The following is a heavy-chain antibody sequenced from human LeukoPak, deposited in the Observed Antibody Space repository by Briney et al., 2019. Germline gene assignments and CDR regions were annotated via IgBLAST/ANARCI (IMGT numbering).Heavy chain of an antibody. J-gene: IGHJ1*01. D-gene: IGHD6-19*01. V-gene: IGHV3-23*01. CDR3: AKGGEYSSGWSQYFQH. Sequence: PWGSLRLSCAASGFTFSSYEMNWVRQAPGKGLEWVSAISGSGGSTYYADSVKGRFTISRDNSKNTLYLQMNSLRAEDTAVYYCAKGGEYSSGWSQYFQHWGQGTLVTVSS. CDR2: ISGSGGST. CDR1: GFTFSSYE.